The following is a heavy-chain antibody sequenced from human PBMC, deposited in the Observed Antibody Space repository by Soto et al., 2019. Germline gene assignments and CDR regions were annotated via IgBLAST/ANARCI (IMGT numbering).Heavy chain of an antibody. Sequence: EVQLLESGGGLVQPGGSLRLSCAASGFTFSNYAMSWVRQAPGKGLEWVSAISGSDGSTYYADSVKGRFTISRDNSKSTLYLQMNSLRGEDTAIYYCAKEYGTGWSRNGFAPWGQGTLVTVSS. J-gene: IGHJ5*02. V-gene: IGHV3-23*01. CDR1: GFTFSNYA. CDR3: AKEYGTGWSRNGFAP. D-gene: IGHD6-19*01. CDR2: ISGSDGST.